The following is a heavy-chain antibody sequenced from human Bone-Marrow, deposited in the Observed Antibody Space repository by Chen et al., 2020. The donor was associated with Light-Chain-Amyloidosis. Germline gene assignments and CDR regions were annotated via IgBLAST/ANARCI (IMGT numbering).Heavy chain of an antibody. CDR2: IYSSGSS. D-gene: IGHD3-16*02. CDR1: GDSITSSTDY. J-gene: IGHJ1*01. V-gene: IGHV4-39*07. Sequence: QVQLQLSGPGLVKPSETLSLKCSVSGDSITSSTDYWGWIRQPPGKGLEYIASIYSSGSSYYKPSLKSRVTISVDTSKNQFSLRLTPATAADTAVYYCVRSRYSTGPLEVWGQGSLVTVSS. CDR3: VRSRYSTGPLEV.